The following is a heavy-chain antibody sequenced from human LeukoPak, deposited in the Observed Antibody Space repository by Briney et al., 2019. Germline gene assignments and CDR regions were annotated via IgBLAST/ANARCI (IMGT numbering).Heavy chain of an antibody. CDR1: GFTFGSYW. J-gene: IGHJ5*02. CDR3: ARSPSDYDPNWFDP. D-gene: IGHD3-16*01. V-gene: IGHV3-74*01. CDR2: INSDGGST. Sequence: PGGSLRLSCAASGFTFGSYWMHWVRQAPGKGLVWVSRINSDGGSTTYADSVKGRFTISRDNAKNTLYLQMNSLRAEDTAVYYCARSPSDYDPNWFDPWGQGTLVTVSS.